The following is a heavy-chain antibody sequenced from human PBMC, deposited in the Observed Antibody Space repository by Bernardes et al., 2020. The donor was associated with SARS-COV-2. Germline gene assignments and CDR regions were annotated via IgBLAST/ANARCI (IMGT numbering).Heavy chain of an antibody. V-gene: IGHV4-34*01. CDR1: GGSFSGYY. CDR3: ARGISYDYVWGSYRHGGYFDY. J-gene: IGHJ4*02. CDR2: INHSGST. D-gene: IGHD3-16*02. Sequence: SETLSLTCAVYGGSFSGYYWSWIRQPPGKGLEWIGEINHSGSTNYNPSLKSRVTISVDTSKNQFSLKLSSVTAADTAVYYCARGISYDYVWGSYRHGGYFDYWGQGTLVTVSS.